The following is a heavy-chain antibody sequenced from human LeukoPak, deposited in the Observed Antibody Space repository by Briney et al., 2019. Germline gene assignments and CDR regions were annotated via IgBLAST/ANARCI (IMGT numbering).Heavy chain of an antibody. CDR1: GFIVSANY. CDR3: ARRSWSYGMDV. V-gene: IGHV3-66*04. CDR2: TASGGDR. Sequence: GGFLRLSCAASGFIVSANYMTWVRQAPGVGLEWVSVTASGGDRDYADSVKARFTISRDKSKNTLYLQMNSLRAEDTAVYYCARRSWSYGMDVWGQGTTVTVS. J-gene: IGHJ6*02. D-gene: IGHD2-15*01.